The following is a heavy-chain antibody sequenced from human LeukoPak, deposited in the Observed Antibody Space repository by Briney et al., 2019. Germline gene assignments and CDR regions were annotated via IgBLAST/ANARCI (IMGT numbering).Heavy chain of an antibody. D-gene: IGHD6-6*01. J-gene: IGHJ4*02. CDR1: GGSISSGDYY. Sequence: PSETLSLTCTVSGGSISSGDYYWSWIRQPPGKGLEWIGYIYTSGSTNYNPSLKSRVTISVDTSKNQFSLKLSSVTAADTAVYYCARAARLFDPIDYWGQGTLVTVSS. V-gene: IGHV4-30-4*01. CDR3: ARAARLFDPIDY. CDR2: IYTSGST.